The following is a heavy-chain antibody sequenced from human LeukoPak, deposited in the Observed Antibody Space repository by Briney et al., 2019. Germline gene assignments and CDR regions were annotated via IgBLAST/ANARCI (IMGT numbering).Heavy chain of an antibody. V-gene: IGHV3-64*01. CDR2: ISSNGGST. CDR1: GFTFSSYA. Sequence: PGGSLRFSCAASGFTFSSYAMHWVRQAPGKGLEYVSAISSNGGSTYYANSVKGRFTISRDNSKNTLYLQMGSLRAEDMAVYYCARENLVYAFDIWGQGTMVTVSS. J-gene: IGHJ3*02. CDR3: ARENLVYAFDI.